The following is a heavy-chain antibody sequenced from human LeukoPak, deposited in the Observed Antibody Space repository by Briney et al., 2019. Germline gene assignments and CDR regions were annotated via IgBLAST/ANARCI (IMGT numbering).Heavy chain of an antibody. CDR1: GGSVSSGSYY. V-gene: IGHV4-61*01. J-gene: IGHJ5*02. D-gene: IGHD3-22*01. CDR3: ARHFEQNFYYDSSGYYCWFDP. Sequence: SETLSLTCTVSGGSVSSGSYYWSWIRQPPGKGLEWIGYIYYSGSTNYNPSLKSRVTISVDTSKNQFSLKLSSVTAADTAVYYCARHFEQNFYYDSSGYYCWFDPRGQGTLVTVSS. CDR2: IYYSGST.